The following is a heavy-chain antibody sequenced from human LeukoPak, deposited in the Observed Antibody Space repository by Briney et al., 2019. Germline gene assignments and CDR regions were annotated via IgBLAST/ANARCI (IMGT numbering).Heavy chain of an antibody. V-gene: IGHV4-30-2*01. Sequence: SETLSLTCTVSGGSISSGGYYWSWIRQPPGKGLEWIGYIYHSGSTYYNPSLKSRVTISVDRSKNHFSLKLSSVTAADTATYFCARGLHYSGAGRTFDSWGQGTLVTVSS. J-gene: IGHJ4*02. CDR2: IYHSGST. CDR1: GGSISSGGYY. D-gene: IGHD2-21*01. CDR3: ARGLHYSGAGRTFDS.